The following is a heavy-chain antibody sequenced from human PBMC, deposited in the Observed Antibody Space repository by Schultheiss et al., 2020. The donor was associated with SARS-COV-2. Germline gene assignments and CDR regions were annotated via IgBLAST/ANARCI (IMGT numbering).Heavy chain of an antibody. D-gene: IGHD1/OR15-1a*01. CDR3: ARVLGGTRGVLVY. J-gene: IGHJ4*02. CDR2: INSDGSST. Sequence: GGSLRLSCAASRFTFSSYWMHWVRQAPGKGLVWVSRINSDGSSTSYADSVKGRFTISRDNAKNTLYLQMNSLRAEDTAVYYCARVLGGTRGVLVYWGQGTLVTVSS. CDR1: RFTFSSYW. V-gene: IGHV3-74*01.